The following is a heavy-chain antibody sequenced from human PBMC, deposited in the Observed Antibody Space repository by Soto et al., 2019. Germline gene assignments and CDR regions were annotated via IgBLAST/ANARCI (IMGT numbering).Heavy chain of an antibody. CDR2: INGYSGTT. J-gene: IGHJ4*02. D-gene: IGHD6-19*01. CDR3: ARKMSGWPKFDW. Sequence: QVQLVQSAAELKKPGASVNVSCMTSGYTFTTYDITWVRQAPGQGLEWMGWINGYSGTTDYAQKFQGRVTMPRDTSRGIAFMEFCRLNLGGTGVYSCARKMSGWPKFDWWGQGTLVTVSS. CDR1: GYTFTTYD. V-gene: IGHV1-18*04.